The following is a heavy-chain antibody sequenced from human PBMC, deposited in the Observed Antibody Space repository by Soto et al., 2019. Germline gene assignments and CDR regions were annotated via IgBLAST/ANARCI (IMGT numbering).Heavy chain of an antibody. CDR3: AKELEPPVVNFLPFYGMDV. D-gene: IGHD3-22*01. V-gene: IGHV3-30*18. Sequence: GGSLRLSCAASGFTFSSYGMHWVRQAPGKGLEWVAVISYDGSNKYYADSVKGRFTISRDNSKNTLYLQMNSLRAEDTAVYYCAKELEPPVVNFLPFYGMDVWGQGTTVTVSS. CDR2: ISYDGSNK. CDR1: GFTFSSYG. J-gene: IGHJ6*02.